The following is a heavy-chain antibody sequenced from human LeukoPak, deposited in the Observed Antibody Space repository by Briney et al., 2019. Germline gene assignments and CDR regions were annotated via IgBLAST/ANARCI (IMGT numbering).Heavy chain of an antibody. J-gene: IGHJ6*03. Sequence: SETLSLTCAVYGGSFSGYYWSWIRQPAGKGLEWIGRIYTSGSTNYNPSLKSRVTMSVDTSKNQFSLKLSSVTAADTAVLYCARLGYSSGWYNYYMDVWGKGTTVTISS. V-gene: IGHV4-59*10. CDR1: GGSFSGYY. CDR3: ARLGYSSGWYNYYMDV. D-gene: IGHD6-19*01. CDR2: IYTSGST.